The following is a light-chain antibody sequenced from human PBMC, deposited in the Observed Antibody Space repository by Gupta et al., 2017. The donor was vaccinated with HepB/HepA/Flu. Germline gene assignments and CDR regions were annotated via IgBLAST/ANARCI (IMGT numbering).Light chain of an antibody. CDR3: EQSYSTPIT. J-gene: IGKJ4*01. CDR2: ASS. V-gene: IGKV1-39*01. CDR1: QSISSY. Sequence: TQMPQSPSSLSASVGVRVTITCCASQSISSYLNWYKQKPWKAPKLLIYASSSLQSGVPSRLSGSGSGTDFTLTISSLQPEDFATYYCEQSYSTPITFGGGTKVEIK.